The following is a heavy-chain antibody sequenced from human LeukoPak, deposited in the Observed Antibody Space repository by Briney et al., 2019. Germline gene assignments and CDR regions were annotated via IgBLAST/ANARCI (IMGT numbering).Heavy chain of an antibody. CDR2: ISASGGST. Sequence: GTLSLTCAVSGGSISSSNWWSWIRQPPGKGLEWVSAISASGGSTYYADSVKGRFTISRDNSKNTLYLQMNSLRAEDTAVYYCAKRGGMYPAHYFDYWGQGTLVTVSS. J-gene: IGHJ4*02. CDR1: GGSISSSN. D-gene: IGHD6-13*01. V-gene: IGHV3-23*01. CDR3: AKRGGMYPAHYFDY.